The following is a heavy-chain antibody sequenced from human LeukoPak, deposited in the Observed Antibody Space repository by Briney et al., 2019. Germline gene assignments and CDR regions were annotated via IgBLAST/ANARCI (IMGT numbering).Heavy chain of an antibody. CDR3: ATMSLVGASFGY. CDR2: IYHSGST. Sequence: SETLSLTCTVSGGSISSGSYSWSWIRQPPGKGLEWIGYIYHSGSTYYHPSLRGRVTISVDTSKNQFSLKLGSVTAADTAVYYCATMSLVGASFGYWGQGTLVTVSS. CDR1: GGSISSGSYS. J-gene: IGHJ4*02. V-gene: IGHV4-30-2*01. D-gene: IGHD1-26*01.